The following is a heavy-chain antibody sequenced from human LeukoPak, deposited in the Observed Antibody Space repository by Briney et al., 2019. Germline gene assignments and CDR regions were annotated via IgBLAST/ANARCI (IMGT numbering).Heavy chain of an antibody. J-gene: IGHJ6*03. CDR2: IYSCGST. Sequence: PSETLSLTCAVYGGSFSGYYWSWVRQAPGKGLEWVSVIYSCGSTYYADSVKGRFTISRDNSKNTLYLQMNSLRAEDTAVYYCAKDGRVIQYYYYYMDVWGKGTTVTISS. D-gene: IGHD1-26*01. V-gene: IGHV3-66*03. CDR3: AKDGRVIQYYYYYMDV. CDR1: GGSFSGYY.